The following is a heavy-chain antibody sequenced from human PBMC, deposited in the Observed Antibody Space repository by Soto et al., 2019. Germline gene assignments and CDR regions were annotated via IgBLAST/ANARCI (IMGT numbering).Heavy chain of an antibody. CDR2: INPISGGT. D-gene: IGHD3-3*01. Sequence: ASVKVSCKASGYTFTGYYMHWVRQAPGQGLEWMGWINPISGGTNYAQKFQGWVTMTRDTSISTAYMELSRLRSDDTAVYYCARGTYYDFWSGYSYRGTGYYGMDVWG. CDR3: ARGTYYDFWSGYSYRGTGYYGMDV. J-gene: IGHJ6*02. V-gene: IGHV1-2*04. CDR1: GYTFTGYY.